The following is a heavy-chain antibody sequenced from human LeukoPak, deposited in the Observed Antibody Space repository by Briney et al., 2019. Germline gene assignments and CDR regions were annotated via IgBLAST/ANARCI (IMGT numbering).Heavy chain of an antibody. CDR2: INPNSGGT. CDR3: ARGPRDGSGSYYFDY. J-gene: IGHJ4*02. V-gene: IGHV1-2*02. Sequence: ASVKVCCKASGYTFTGYYMHWVRQAPGQGLEWMGWINPNSGGTKYAQKFQGRVTMTRDTSISTAYMELSRLRSDDTAVYYCARGPRDGSGSYYFDYWGQGTLVTVSS. CDR1: GYTFTGYY. D-gene: IGHD3-10*01.